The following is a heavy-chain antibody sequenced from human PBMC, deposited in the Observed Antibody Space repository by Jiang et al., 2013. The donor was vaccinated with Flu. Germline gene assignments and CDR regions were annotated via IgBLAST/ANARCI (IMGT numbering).Heavy chain of an antibody. CDR2: INPNSGGT. J-gene: IGHJ3*02. D-gene: IGHD1-26*01. V-gene: IGHV1-2*06. CDR1: GYTFTGYY. Sequence: ASGYTFTGYYMHWVRQAPGQGLEWMGRINPNSGGTNYAQKFQGRVTMTRDTSISTAYMELSRLRSDDTAVYYCAREWWERAPDAFDIWGQGTMVTVSS. CDR3: AREWWERAPDAFDI.